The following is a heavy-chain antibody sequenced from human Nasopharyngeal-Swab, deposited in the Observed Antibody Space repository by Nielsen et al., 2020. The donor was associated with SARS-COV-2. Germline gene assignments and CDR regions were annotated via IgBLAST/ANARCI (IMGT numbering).Heavy chain of an antibody. CDR3: ARWNFAFDY. D-gene: IGHD1-1*01. Sequence: GGSLRLSCVVSGFTFSTYYMGWVRQAPGKGLEWVAHIEQHGSATIYVDSVKGRFTTSRDNAKNSLYLQMNSLRAEDTAVYYCARWNFAFDYWGQGTVVTVSS. V-gene: IGHV3-7*01. J-gene: IGHJ4*02. CDR1: GFTFSTYY. CDR2: IEQHGSAT.